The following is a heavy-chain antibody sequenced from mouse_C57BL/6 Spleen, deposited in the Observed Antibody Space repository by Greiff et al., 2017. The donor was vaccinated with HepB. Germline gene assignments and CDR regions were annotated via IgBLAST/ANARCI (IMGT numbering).Heavy chain of an antibody. V-gene: IGHV1-82*01. Sequence: VQLQQSGPELVKPGASVKISCKASGYAFSSSWMNWVKQRPGKGLEWIGRIYPGDGDTNYNGKFKGKATLTADKSSSTAYMQLSSLTSEDSAVYFCARGDSNYVSFAYWGQGTLVTVSA. CDR2: IYPGDGDT. D-gene: IGHD2-5*01. CDR3: ARGDSNYVSFAY. CDR1: GYAFSSSW. J-gene: IGHJ3*01.